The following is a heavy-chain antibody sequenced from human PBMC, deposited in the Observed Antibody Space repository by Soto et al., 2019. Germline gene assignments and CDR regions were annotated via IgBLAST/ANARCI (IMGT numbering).Heavy chain of an antibody. CDR3: PRESEDLTSNFDY. V-gene: IGHV3-21*06. CDR1: LFAFTRYS. CDR2: ISSTTNYI. J-gene: IGHJ4*02. Sequence: PGGSLRLSCAASLFAFTRYSRNWGRQAPGKGLEWVSSISSTTNYIYYGDSMKGRFTISRDNAKNSLYLEMNSLRAEDTAVYYCPRESEDLTSNFDYWRQGTLVTFYS.